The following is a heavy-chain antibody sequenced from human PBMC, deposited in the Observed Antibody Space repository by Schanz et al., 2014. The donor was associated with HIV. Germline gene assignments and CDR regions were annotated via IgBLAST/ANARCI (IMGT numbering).Heavy chain of an antibody. Sequence: QVQLQQWGAGLLKPSETLSLTCAVYGGSFSGHYWSWIRQPPGKGLEWIAEINHSGSTNYNPSLKSRVTISVDTSKNQFSLTLSSVTAADTAVYYCARGIRPSDRVYFFDDWGQGTLVTVPS. D-gene: IGHD2-21*02. J-gene: IGHJ4*02. CDR1: GGSFSGHY. CDR2: INHSGST. V-gene: IGHV4-34*01. CDR3: ARGIRPSDRVYFFDD.